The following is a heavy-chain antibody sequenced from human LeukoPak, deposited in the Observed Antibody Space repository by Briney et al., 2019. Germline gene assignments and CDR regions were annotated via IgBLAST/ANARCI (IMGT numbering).Heavy chain of an antibody. CDR3: ARLGSYHDF. D-gene: IGHD1-26*01. CDR2: IHSSGGS. CDR1: GASISNYY. J-gene: IGHJ4*02. Sequence: SETLSLTCTVSGASISNYYWSWIRQTPEKGLEWMGHIHSSGGSSYYPPLKSRLTLSIDTSRNQLSLKLPSVTAADTAVYFCARLGSYHDFWGQGALVTVSS. V-gene: IGHV4-59*08.